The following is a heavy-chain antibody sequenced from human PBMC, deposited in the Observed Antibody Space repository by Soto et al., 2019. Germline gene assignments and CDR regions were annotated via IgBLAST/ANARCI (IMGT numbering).Heavy chain of an antibody. CDR1: GYTFTGYY. J-gene: IGHJ6*02. CDR3: ARDLFGPSEYSYGYYYYGMDV. D-gene: IGHD5-18*01. Sequence: ASVKVSCKASGYTFTGYYMHWVRQAPGQGLEWMGWINPSSGGTNYAQKFQGWVTMTRDTSISTAYMELSRLRSDDTAVYYCARDLFGPSEYSYGYYYYGMDVWGQGTTVTVSS. CDR2: INPSSGGT. V-gene: IGHV1-2*04.